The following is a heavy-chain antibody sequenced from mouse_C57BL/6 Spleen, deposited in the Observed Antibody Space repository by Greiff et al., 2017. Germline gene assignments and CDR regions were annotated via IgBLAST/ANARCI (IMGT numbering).Heavy chain of an antibody. CDR3: ARGGNWDGFDY. CDR1: GYSFTSYY. Sequence: QVQLQQSGPELVKPGASVKISCKASGYSFTSYYIHWVKQRPGQGLEWIGWIYPGSGKTKYNEKFKGKATLTADTSSSTAYMQLSSLTSDDSAVYYCARGGNWDGFDYWGQGTTLTVSS. J-gene: IGHJ2*01. CDR2: IYPGSGKT. V-gene: IGHV1-66*01. D-gene: IGHD4-1*01.